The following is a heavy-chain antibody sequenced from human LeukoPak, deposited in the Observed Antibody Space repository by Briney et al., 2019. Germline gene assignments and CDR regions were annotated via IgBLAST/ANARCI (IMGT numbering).Heavy chain of an antibody. Sequence: GGSLRLSCAASGFTISGYWMTWVRQAPGKGLEWVANLSPDGSDKYYADSVKGRFTISRDNAKNSLYLQMNGLTADDTAIYYCAREAYDGASESWGQGALFTVSS. CDR1: GFTISGYW. D-gene: IGHD3-3*01. V-gene: IGHV3-7*01. CDR3: AREAYDGASES. J-gene: IGHJ5*02. CDR2: LSPDGSDK.